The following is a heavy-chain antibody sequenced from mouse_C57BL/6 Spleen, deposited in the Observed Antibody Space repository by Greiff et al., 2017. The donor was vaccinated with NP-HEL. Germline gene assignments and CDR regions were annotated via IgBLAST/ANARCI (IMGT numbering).Heavy chain of an antibody. D-gene: IGHD2-13*01. CDR2: IYPGDGDT. J-gene: IGHJ2*01. V-gene: IGHV1-80*01. CDR3: ARKESTMVYYFDY. CDR1: GYAFSSYW. Sequence: VKLMESGAELVKPGASVKISCKASGYAFSSYWMNWVKQRPGKGLEWIGQIYPGDGDTNYNGKFKGKATLTADKSSSTAYMQLSSLTSEDSAVYFCARKESTMVYYFDYWGQGTTLTVSS.